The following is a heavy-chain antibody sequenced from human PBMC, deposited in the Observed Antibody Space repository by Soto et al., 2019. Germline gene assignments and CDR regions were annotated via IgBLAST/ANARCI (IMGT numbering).Heavy chain of an antibody. CDR1: GFTFADYA. CDR2: ICWNSGSI. V-gene: IGHV3-9*01. D-gene: IGHD3-10*01. J-gene: IGHJ3*02. CDR3: AKGIYYDGSGLDAFDI. Sequence: EVQLVESGGGLVQPGRSLRLSCAPSGFTFADYAMHWVRQAPGKGLEWVSGICWNSGSIGYADSVKGRFTISRDNAKNSLDLQMNSLRAADTALYYCAKGIYYDGSGLDAFDIWGQGTMVTVSS.